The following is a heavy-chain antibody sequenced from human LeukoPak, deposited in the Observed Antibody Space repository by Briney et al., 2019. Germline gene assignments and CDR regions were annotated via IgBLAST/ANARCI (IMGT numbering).Heavy chain of an antibody. Sequence: ASVKVSCKASGYTFTSYDINWVRQATGQGLEWMGWMNPNSGNTGYAQKFQGRVTMTRNTSISTAYMELSSLRSEDTAVYYCARVSEPESMTTVNIVDCWGQGTLVTVSS. CDR2: MNPNSGNT. D-gene: IGHD4-17*01. CDR3: ARVSEPESMTTVNIVDC. V-gene: IGHV1-8*01. J-gene: IGHJ4*02. CDR1: GYTFTSYD.